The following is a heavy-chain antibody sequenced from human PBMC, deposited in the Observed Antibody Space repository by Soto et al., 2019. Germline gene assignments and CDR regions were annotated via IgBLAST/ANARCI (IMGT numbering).Heavy chain of an antibody. J-gene: IGHJ4*02. D-gene: IGHD6-13*01. CDR2: INSDGSST. Sequence: EVQLVESGGGLVQPGGSLRLSCAASGFTFSSYWMHWVRQAPGKGLVWVSRINSDGSSTSYADSVKGRFTISRDNAKNTLDLQMNSLSDEDTAVYYCARGPSSWIDYWGQGTLVTVSS. CDR3: ARGPSSWIDY. CDR1: GFTFSSYW. V-gene: IGHV3-74*01.